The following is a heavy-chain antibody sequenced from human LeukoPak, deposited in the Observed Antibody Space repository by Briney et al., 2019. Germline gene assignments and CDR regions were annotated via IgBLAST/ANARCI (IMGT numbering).Heavy chain of an antibody. D-gene: IGHD3-22*01. CDR3: AKARDYYDSWGY. CDR2: ISGSGGST. V-gene: IGHV3-23*01. CDR1: GFTFSSYA. J-gene: IGHJ4*02. Sequence: GGALRLSCAASGFTFSSYAMSWVRQAPGKGLEWVSAISGSGGSTYYADSVKGRFTISRDNSKNTLYLQMNSLRAEDTAVYYCAKARDYYDSWGYWGQGTLVTVSS.